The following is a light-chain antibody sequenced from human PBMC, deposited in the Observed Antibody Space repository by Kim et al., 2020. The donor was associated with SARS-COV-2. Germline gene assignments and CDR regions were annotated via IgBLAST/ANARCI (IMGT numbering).Light chain of an antibody. J-gene: IGKJ1*01. CDR1: QGISNY. Sequence: DIQMTQSPSSLSASVGDGVTITCRASQGISNYLAWYQQKPGRVPRVLIYSASTLLSGVPSRFSGSRSGTDFTLTISSLQPEDVATYYCQKYDSAPWTFGKGTKVGIK. V-gene: IGKV1-27*01. CDR2: SAS. CDR3: QKYDSAPWT.